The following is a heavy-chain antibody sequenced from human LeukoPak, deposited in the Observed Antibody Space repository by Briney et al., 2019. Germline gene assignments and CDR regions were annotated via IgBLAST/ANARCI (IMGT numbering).Heavy chain of an antibody. CDR3: ARDNDFRSGYYHIFDP. Sequence: SETLSLTCTVSGGSISSYYWSWIRQPPGKGLEWIGYIYYSGSTNYNPSLKSRVTISVDTSKNQFSLKLSPVTAADTAVYYCARDNDFRSGYYHIFDPWGQGTLVTVSS. CDR2: IYYSGST. V-gene: IGHV4-59*01. D-gene: IGHD3-3*01. CDR1: GGSISSYY. J-gene: IGHJ5*02.